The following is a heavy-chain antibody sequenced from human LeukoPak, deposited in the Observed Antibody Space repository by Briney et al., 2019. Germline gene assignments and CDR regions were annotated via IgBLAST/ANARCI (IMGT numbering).Heavy chain of an antibody. CDR1: GFTFSSYG. Sequence: PGGSLRLSCAASGFTFSSYGMHWVRQAPGKGLEWVAVISYDGSNKYYADSVKGRFTISRDNSKNTLYLQMNSLRAEDTAVYYCAREEDRLRYFDWLLSRPYYYYGMDVWGQGTTVTVSS. V-gene: IGHV3-30*03. D-gene: IGHD3-9*01. CDR3: AREEDRLRYFDWLLSRPYYYYGMDV. J-gene: IGHJ6*02. CDR2: ISYDGSNK.